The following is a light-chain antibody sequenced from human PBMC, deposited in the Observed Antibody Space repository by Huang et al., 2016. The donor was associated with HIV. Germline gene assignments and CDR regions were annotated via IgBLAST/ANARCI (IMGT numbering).Light chain of an antibody. CDR2: GAS. CDR1: QSVSSN. Sequence: EIVMTQSPATLSVSPGERATLSCRASQSVSSNLAGYQQKPGQAPRLLISGASTRATGVPARFSGSGSGTEFTLTISSLQSEDFAVYYCQQYNNWPPWTFGQGTKVEIK. J-gene: IGKJ1*01. CDR3: QQYNNWPPWT. V-gene: IGKV3-15*01.